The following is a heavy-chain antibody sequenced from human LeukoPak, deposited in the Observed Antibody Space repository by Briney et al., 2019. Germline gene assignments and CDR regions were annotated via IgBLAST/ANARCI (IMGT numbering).Heavy chain of an antibody. CDR1: GGSISSSNW. D-gene: IGHD6-6*01. Sequence: PSETLSLTCAVSGGSISSSNWWSWVRQPPGKGLEWIGEIYHSGSTNYNPSLKSRVTISVDKSKNQFSLKLSSVTAADTAVYYCAREVEYSSTHFDYWGQGTLVTVSS. V-gene: IGHV4-4*02. CDR2: IYHSGST. CDR3: AREVEYSSTHFDY. J-gene: IGHJ4*02.